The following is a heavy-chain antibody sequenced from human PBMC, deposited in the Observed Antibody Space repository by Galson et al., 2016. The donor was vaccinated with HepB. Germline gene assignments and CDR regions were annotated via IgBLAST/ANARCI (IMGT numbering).Heavy chain of an antibody. J-gene: IGHJ6*04. CDR2: ISPSGDST. CDR3: VQGSTAPAV. V-gene: IGHV3-23*01. D-gene: IGHD2-2*01. CDR1: GFTFNNYG. Sequence: SVRLSCTASGFTFNNYGMTWVRQAPGKGLEVVSSISPSGDSTDYAHSVKGRFIISRDNTKNTRSLQMNSLRAEDTAVYYCVQGSTAPAVWGKGTTVTVSS.